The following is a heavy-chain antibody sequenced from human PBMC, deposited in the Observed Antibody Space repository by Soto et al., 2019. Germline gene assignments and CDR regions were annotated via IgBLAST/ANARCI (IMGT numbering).Heavy chain of an antibody. V-gene: IGHV3-30*18. J-gene: IGHJ4*02. CDR1: GFTFSSYG. D-gene: IGHD6-19*01. CDR3: AKDKYATGLAFDS. Sequence: ESGGGVVQPGRSLRLSCAASGFTFSSYGMHWVRQAPGKGLEWVAVISYDGSNKYYADSVKGRFTISRDNSKNTLYLQMNSLRAEDTAVYYCAKDKYATGLAFDSWGQGTLVTVSS. CDR2: ISYDGSNK.